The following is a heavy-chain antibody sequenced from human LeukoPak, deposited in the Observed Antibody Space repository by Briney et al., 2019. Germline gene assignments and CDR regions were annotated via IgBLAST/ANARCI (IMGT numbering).Heavy chain of an antibody. J-gene: IGHJ3*02. Sequence: GGSLRLSCTASGFTFGDYAMSWVRQAPGKGLEWVGFIRSKAYGGTTEYAASVKGRFTIPRDDSKSIAYLQMNSLKTEDTAVYYCTRGFRVVAFDIWGQGTMVTVSS. CDR3: TRGFRVVAFDI. CDR1: GFTFGDYA. V-gene: IGHV3-49*04. D-gene: IGHD2-15*01. CDR2: IRSKAYGGTT.